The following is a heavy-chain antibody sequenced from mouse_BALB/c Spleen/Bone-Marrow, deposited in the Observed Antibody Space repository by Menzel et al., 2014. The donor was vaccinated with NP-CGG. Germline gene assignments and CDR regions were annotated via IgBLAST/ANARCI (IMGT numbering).Heavy chain of an antibody. J-gene: IGHJ1*01. CDR1: GFNIKDTY. D-gene: IGHD2-2*01. V-gene: IGHV14-3*02. CDR3: ARVNPWYFDV. CDR2: IDPASGDT. Sequence: VQLKDSGAELVKPGASVKLSCTASGFNIKDTYIHWVMQRPEQGLAWIGRIDPASGDTKFDPKFQGKATITADTSSNTAYLQVTSLTSEDAAVYYCARVNPWYFDVWGAGTTVTVSS.